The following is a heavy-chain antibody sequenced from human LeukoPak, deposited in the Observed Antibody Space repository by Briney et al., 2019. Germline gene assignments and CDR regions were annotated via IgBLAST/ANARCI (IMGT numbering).Heavy chain of an antibody. V-gene: IGHV1-46*01. CDR1: GNTFIGYW. CDR2: INPRGDAT. J-gene: IGHJ4*02. Sequence: ASVKVSCKASGNTFIGYWIHWVRQAPGQGLEWMGAINPRGDATIGAQKFQGRVTTTKDTSTSTVYIELSSLRSEDTAVYYCAREGQQLKHFDYWGQGTLVTVSS. D-gene: IGHD1-1*01. CDR3: AREGQQLKHFDY.